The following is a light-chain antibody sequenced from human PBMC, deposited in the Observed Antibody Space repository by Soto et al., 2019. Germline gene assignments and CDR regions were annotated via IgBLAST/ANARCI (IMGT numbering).Light chain of an antibody. V-gene: IGKV3-15*01. CDR2: GAS. CDR3: QQYNNWALT. J-gene: IGKJ4*01. CDR1: QSVNSN. Sequence: EIAMTQSPVTLSVSPGERATLSCRASQSVNSNLAWYQQKPGQAPRLLIYGASTRATGIPARFSGSGSGTEFTVTISSLQSEDFAVYYCQQYNNWALTFGGGTKVEIK.